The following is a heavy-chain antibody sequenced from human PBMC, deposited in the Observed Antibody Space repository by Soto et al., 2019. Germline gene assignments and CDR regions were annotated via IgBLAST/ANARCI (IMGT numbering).Heavy chain of an antibody. V-gene: IGHV3-64D*06. D-gene: IGHD2-15*01. J-gene: IGHJ4*02. CDR1: GFTFSNYA. CDR3: VKGNQLLRYYFEF. Sequence: GGSLRLSCSFSGFTFSNYAMHWVRQAPGEGLEYVSGITSDGDSTYHADSVKGRFTISRDNSKNTLYLQMSSLRLEDTAIYYCVKGNQLLRYYFEFWGQGTLVTVSS. CDR2: ITSDGDST.